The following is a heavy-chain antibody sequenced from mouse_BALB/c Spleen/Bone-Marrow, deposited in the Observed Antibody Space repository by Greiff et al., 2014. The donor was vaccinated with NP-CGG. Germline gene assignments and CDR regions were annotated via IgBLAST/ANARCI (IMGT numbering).Heavy chain of an antibody. CDR3: ARSAYYGSSYGAMDY. V-gene: IGHV1-82*01. Sequence: VQLQQSGPKLVKPGASVKISCTGFGYAFSSSWMNWVKQRPGQGLEWIGRIYPGDGDTNSNGRFKGKATLTADRSSNTAYMQLSSLTSVDSAVYFCARSAYYGSSYGAMDYWGQGTSVTVSS. CDR2: IYPGDGDT. J-gene: IGHJ4*01. CDR1: GYAFSSSW. D-gene: IGHD1-1*01.